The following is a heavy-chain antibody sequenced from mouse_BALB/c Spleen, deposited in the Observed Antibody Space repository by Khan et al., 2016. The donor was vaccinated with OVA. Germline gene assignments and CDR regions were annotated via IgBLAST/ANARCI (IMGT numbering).Heavy chain of an antibody. V-gene: IGHV1-9*01. Sequence: QVQLQQSGAELMKPGASVKISCKATGYTFSGYWIDWLKQRPGHGLEWIGEILPGSGNTKYNEKFKGKATLTADPSSNTAYMQPSSLTSEDSAVYYCARSRYYGSSYFDYWGQGTTLTVSS. D-gene: IGHD1-1*01. J-gene: IGHJ2*01. CDR1: GYTFSGYW. CDR3: ARSRYYGSSYFDY. CDR2: ILPGSGNT.